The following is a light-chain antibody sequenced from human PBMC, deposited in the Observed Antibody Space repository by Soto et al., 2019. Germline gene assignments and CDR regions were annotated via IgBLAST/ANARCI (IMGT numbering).Light chain of an antibody. V-gene: IGKV1-5*03. CDR1: QTISIW. J-gene: IGKJ1*01. Sequence: DVKMSQSPSTLSGSVGDRVTITCRASQTISIWLAWYQQKPGKAPKPLIYKASTLKSGVPSRFSGSGSGTEFTLTISSLQPDDFATYYCQHYNSYSEAFGQGTKVDI. CDR3: QHYNSYSEA. CDR2: KAS.